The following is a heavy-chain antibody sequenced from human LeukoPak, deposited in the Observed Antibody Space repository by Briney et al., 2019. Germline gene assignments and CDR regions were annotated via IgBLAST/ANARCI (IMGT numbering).Heavy chain of an antibody. CDR3: ARAATMVREVIIGAYFDY. Sequence: ASVKVSCKASGGTFSSYAISWVRQAPGQGLEWMGRIIPILGIANYAQKFQGRVTITAKKSTSTAYMELSSLRSEDTAVYYCARAATMVREVIIGAYFDYWGQGTLVTVSS. V-gene: IGHV1-69*04. CDR1: GGTFSSYA. D-gene: IGHD3-10*01. J-gene: IGHJ4*02. CDR2: IIPILGIA.